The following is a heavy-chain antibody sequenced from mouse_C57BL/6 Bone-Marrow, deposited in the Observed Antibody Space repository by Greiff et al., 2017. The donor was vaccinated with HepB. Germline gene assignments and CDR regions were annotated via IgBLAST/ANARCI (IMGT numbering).Heavy chain of an antibody. CDR1: GFTFSSYG. CDR3: ARHLYYRNSYFDY. V-gene: IGHV5-6*01. D-gene: IGHD2-5*01. CDR2: ISSGGSYT. Sequence: EVHLVESGGDLVKPGGSLKLSCAASGFTFSSYGMSWVRQTPDKRLEWVATISSGGSYTYYPDSVKGRFTISRDNAKNTLYLQMSSLKSEDTAMYYCARHLYYRNSYFDYWGQGTTLTVSS. J-gene: IGHJ2*01.